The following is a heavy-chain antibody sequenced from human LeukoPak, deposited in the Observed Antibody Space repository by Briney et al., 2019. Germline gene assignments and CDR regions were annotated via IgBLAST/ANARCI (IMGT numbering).Heavy chain of an antibody. V-gene: IGHV5-51*01. J-gene: IGHJ6*02. Sequence: GESLQISCQGSGYIFSTYWIGWVRQMPGKGLEWMGIIYPGNSDTRYSPSFQGQVTISADRSISTAYLQWSSLKASDTAIYYCARRAYCSGDCTRHYSYYYSMDVWGQGTTVTVSS. D-gene: IGHD2-21*02. CDR1: GYIFSTYW. CDR2: IYPGNSDT. CDR3: ARRAYCSGDCTRHYSYYYSMDV.